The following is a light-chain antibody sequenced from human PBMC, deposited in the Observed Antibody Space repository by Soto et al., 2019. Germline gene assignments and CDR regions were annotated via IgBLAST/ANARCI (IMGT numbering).Light chain of an antibody. Sequence: EVVLTQAPVTLSLSPGERATLSCRASQSFRGLLAWYQQKPGQAPRLLIYDAYNSATGIPPRFSGSGSGTDFTLTISSLEPEDSAVYYCQQRHMWPITCGQGTRLEIK. CDR2: DAY. J-gene: IGKJ5*01. CDR1: QSFRGL. V-gene: IGKV3-11*01. CDR3: QQRHMWPIT.